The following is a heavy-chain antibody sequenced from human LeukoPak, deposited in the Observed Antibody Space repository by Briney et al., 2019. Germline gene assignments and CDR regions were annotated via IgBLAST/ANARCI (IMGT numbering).Heavy chain of an antibody. CDR1: GGSISSSSYY. V-gene: IGHV4-39*07. CDR2: IYHSGST. CDR3: ATVTMVRGAYDY. J-gene: IGHJ4*02. Sequence: SETLSLTCTVSGGSISSSSYYWGWIRQPPGKGLEWIGSIYHSGSTYYNPSLKSRVTISVDTSKNQFSLKLSSVTAADTAVYYCATVTMVRGAYDYWGQGTLVTVSS. D-gene: IGHD3-10*01.